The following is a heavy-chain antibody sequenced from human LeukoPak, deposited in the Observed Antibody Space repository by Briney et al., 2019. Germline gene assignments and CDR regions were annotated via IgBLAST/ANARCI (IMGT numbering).Heavy chain of an antibody. V-gene: IGHV3-7*01. CDR3: VRYFYDSYTSSFRFDS. D-gene: IGHD3-16*01. CDR2: MNHDGSEK. CDR1: GFTFSNAW. J-gene: IGHJ5*01. Sequence: GGSLRLSCAASGFTFSNAWMTWVRQAPGKGLEWVANMNHDGSEKYHIDSVKGRFTISRDNAKNSLYLQMNSLRVEDTAIYYCVRYFYDSYTSSFRFDSWGQGTLVTVSS.